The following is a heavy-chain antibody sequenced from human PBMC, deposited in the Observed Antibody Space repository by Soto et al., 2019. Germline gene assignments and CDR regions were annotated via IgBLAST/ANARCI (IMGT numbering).Heavy chain of an antibody. CDR1: GFTFSSYS. V-gene: IGHV3-21*01. D-gene: IGHD5-12*01. Sequence: GGSLRLSCAASGFTFSSYSMNWVRQAPGKGLEWVSSISSSSSYIYYADSVKGRFTISRDNAKNSLYLQMNSLRAEDTAVYYCARAIGSGHDPIPYYYYGMDVWGQGTTVTVSS. CDR2: ISSSSSYI. CDR3: ARAIGSGHDPIPYYYYGMDV. J-gene: IGHJ6*02.